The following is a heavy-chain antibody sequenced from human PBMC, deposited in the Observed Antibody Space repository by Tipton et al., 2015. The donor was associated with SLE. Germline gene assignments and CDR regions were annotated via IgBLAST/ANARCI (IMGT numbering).Heavy chain of an antibody. J-gene: IGHJ3*02. Sequence: SLRLSCAASGFTFDDYAMHWVRQAPGKGLEWVSGISWNSGSIGYADSVKGRFTLSRDNAKNSLYLQMNSLRAEDTALYYCAKDIKADSSGWFDAFDIWGQGTMVTVSS. CDR3: AKDIKADSSGWFDAFDI. V-gene: IGHV3-9*01. D-gene: IGHD6-19*01. CDR1: GFTFDDYA. CDR2: ISWNSGSI.